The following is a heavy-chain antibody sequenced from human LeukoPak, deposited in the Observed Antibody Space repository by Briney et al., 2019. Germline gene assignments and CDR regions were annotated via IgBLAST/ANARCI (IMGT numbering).Heavy chain of an antibody. CDR3: ASSNPYYYYMDV. CDR2: INPNSGGT. Sequence: ASVKVSCKASGYTFTGYYMHWVRQAPGQGLEWMGWINPNSGGTNYAQKFQGRVTMTRDTSISTAYMELGRLRSDDTAVYYCASSNPYYYYMDVWGKGTTVTVSS. V-gene: IGHV1-2*02. CDR1: GYTFTGYY. J-gene: IGHJ6*03. D-gene: IGHD4-11*01.